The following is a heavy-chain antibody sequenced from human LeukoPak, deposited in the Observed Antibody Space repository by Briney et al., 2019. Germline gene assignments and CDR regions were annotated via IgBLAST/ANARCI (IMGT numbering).Heavy chain of an antibody. CDR2: IYHSGST. D-gene: IGHD3-22*01. Sequence: SETLSLTCAVSGGSISSSNWWSWVRQPPGKGLEWIGEIYHSGSTNYNPSLKSRVTISVDTSKNQFSLKLSSVTAADTAVYYCASAEDYYDSSGYYFSWGQGTLVTVSS. CDR1: GGSISSSNW. CDR3: ASAEDYYDSSGYYFS. J-gene: IGHJ4*02. V-gene: IGHV4-4*02.